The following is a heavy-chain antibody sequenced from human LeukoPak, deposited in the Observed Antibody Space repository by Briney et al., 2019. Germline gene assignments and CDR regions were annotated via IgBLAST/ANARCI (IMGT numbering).Heavy chain of an antibody. CDR1: GGSISSYY. V-gene: IGHV4-59*01. Sequence: KPSETLSLTCTVSGGSISSYYWSWIRQPPGKGLEWIGYIYYSGSTNYNPSLKSRVTISIDTSKKQFSLKLSSVTAADTAVYYCARDYSSGWYGLWGQGTLVTVSS. D-gene: IGHD6-19*01. CDR3: ARDYSSGWYGL. CDR2: IYYSGST. J-gene: IGHJ4*02.